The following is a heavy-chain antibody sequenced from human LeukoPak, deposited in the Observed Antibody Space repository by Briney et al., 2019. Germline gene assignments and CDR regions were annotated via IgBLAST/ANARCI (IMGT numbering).Heavy chain of an antibody. D-gene: IGHD5-24*01. CDR3: ARRDMATNTPFDY. J-gene: IGHJ4*02. CDR1: GYTFTKYW. V-gene: IGHV5-51*01. CDR2: IYPGDSDT. Sequence: PGESLKISCKGSGYTFTKYWIGWVRQTPGKRLECMGIIYPGDSDTRYSPSFQGQVTISADKSISTAYLQWSSLKASDTAMYYCARRDMATNTPFDYWGQGTLVTVSS.